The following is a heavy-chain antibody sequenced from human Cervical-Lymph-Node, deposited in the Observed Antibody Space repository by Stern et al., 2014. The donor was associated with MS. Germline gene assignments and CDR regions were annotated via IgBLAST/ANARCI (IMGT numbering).Heavy chain of an antibody. J-gene: IGHJ3*02. CDR2: ISSYNGNT. Sequence: VQLAASGAEVKKPGASVKVSCTASGYTFTSYGISWVRPAPGQGLEWMGWISSYNGNTNYAQKLQGRVTMTTDASTSTAYMELRSLRSDDTAVYYCARGLLGSENAFDIWGQGTMVTVSS. CDR3: ARGLLGSENAFDI. V-gene: IGHV1-18*01. D-gene: IGHD2-15*01. CDR1: GYTFTSYG.